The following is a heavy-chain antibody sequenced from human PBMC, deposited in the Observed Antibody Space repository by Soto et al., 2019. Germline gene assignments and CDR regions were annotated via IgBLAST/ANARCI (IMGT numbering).Heavy chain of an antibody. V-gene: IGHV3-21*06. J-gene: IGHJ1*01. CDR1: GFTFSSYS. CDR3: AREYSSGYYYGEYFQH. D-gene: IGHD3-22*01. Sequence: GGSLRLSCAASGFTFSSYSMNWVRQAPGKGLEWVSSISSSSSYIYYADSVKGRFTISRDNAKNSLYLQMNSLRAEDTAVYYCAREYSSGYYYGEYFQHWGQGTLVTVSS. CDR2: ISSSSSYI.